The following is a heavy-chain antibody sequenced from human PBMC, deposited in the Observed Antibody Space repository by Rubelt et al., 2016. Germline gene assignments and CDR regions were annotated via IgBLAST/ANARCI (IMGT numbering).Heavy chain of an antibody. CDR1: GGTFSSYA. CDR2: INPSGGST. CDR3: ARAAHASHFDY. Sequence: QVQLVQSGAEVKKPGSSVKVSCKASGGTFSSYAISWVRQAPGQGLEWMGIINPSGGSTSYAQKFQGRVTMTRDTSTSTVYMELSSLRSEDTAVYYCARAAHASHFDYWGQGTLVTVSS. J-gene: IGHJ4*02. D-gene: IGHD6-25*01. V-gene: IGHV1-46*01.